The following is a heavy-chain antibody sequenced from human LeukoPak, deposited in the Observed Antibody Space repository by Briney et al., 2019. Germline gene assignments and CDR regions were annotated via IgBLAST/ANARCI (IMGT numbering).Heavy chain of an antibody. J-gene: IGHJ4*02. D-gene: IGHD5-24*01. CDR3: AKEGRSLQTY. CDR2: IKEDGTET. CDR1: GFMFSSNW. Sequence: HSGGSLRLSCAASGFMFSSNWMSWVRLAPGKGPEWVANIKEDGTETYYVDSVKGRFTISRDNAKNSLYLQMNSLRVEDTAVYYCAKEGRSLQTYWGQGTLVTVSS. V-gene: IGHV3-7*03.